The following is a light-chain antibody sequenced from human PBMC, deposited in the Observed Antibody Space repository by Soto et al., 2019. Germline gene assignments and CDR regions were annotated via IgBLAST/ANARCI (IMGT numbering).Light chain of an antibody. V-gene: IGLV6-57*02. CDR3: QSYDSSNVV. Sequence: FVLTQPHSVSESPGKTVTISCTGSSGSIASNYVQWYQQRPGSAPTTVIYEDNQRPSGVPDRFSGSIDGSSNSASLTISGLKTEDEADYYCQSYDSSNVVFGGGTKLTVL. CDR1: SGSIASNY. CDR2: EDN. J-gene: IGLJ2*01.